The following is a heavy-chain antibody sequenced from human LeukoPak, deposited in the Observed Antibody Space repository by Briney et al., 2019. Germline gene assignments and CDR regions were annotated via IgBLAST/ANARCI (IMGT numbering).Heavy chain of an antibody. CDR3: ARGGGWSGYSDY. D-gene: IGHD3-3*01. V-gene: IGHV3-48*04. Sequence: GGSLRLSCAASTSIFNTHWMSWVRQAPGKGLEWVSYISSSGSTIYYADSVKGRFTISRDNAKNSLYLQMNSLRAEDTAVYYCARGGGWSGYSDYWGQGTLVTVSS. CDR2: ISSSGSTI. J-gene: IGHJ4*02. CDR1: TSIFNTHW.